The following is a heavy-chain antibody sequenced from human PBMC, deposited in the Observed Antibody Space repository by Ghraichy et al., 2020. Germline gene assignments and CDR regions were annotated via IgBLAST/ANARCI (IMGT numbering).Heavy chain of an antibody. D-gene: IGHD3-10*01. CDR2: ITGSGDST. CDR1: GFSFSVYM. Sequence: GGSLRLSCAASGFSFSVYMMSWVRQAPGMGLEWVSGITGSGDSTYYADSVKGRFSISRDNSKNMLYLQMNSLRAEDTAVYYCAKDFGRQLLGPGKWGQGTLVTVSS. J-gene: IGHJ4*02. V-gene: IGHV3-23*01. CDR3: AKDFGRQLLGPGK.